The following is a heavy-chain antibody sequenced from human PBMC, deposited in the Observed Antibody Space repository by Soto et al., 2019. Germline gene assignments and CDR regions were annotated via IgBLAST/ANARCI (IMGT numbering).Heavy chain of an antibody. CDR3: ARAYNLYYYYYMDV. J-gene: IGHJ6*03. V-gene: IGHV1-69*05. CDR2: IIPINGTT. Sequence: GASVKVSCKASGGTFSSYAISWVRQAPGQGLEWMGGIIPINGTTNYAQKFQGRVTITRDTSASTAYMELSSLRSEDTAVYYCARAYNLYYYYYMDVWGKGTTVTVSS. D-gene: IGHD1-1*01. CDR1: GGTFSSYA.